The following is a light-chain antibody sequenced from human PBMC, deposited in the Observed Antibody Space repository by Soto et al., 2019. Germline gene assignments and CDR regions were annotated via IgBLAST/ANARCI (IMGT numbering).Light chain of an antibody. CDR2: KAS. Sequence: DIQMTQSPSTLSASAGDRVTITCRASQSISSWLAWYQQKPGKAPKLLIYKASSLESGVPSRFSGSGSGTEFTLTISSLQPDYFATYYCQQYNNYPWSFGQGTKVVIK. V-gene: IGKV1-5*03. CDR1: QSISSW. CDR3: QQYNNYPWS. J-gene: IGKJ1*01.